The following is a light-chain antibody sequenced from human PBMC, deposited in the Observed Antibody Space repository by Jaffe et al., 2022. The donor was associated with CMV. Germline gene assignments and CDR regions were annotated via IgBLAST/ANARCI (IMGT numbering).Light chain of an antibody. J-gene: IGLJ1*01. CDR3: SSYTASTALSFV. Sequence: QSALTQPASVSGSPGQSITISCTGSSSDVGGYNYVSWYQQHPNKAPKLLIYDVNNRPSGVSNRFSGSKSGNTASLTISGLQAEDEADYYCSSYTASTALSFVFGTGTKVTV. CDR1: SSDVGGYNY. CDR2: DVN. V-gene: IGLV2-14*03.